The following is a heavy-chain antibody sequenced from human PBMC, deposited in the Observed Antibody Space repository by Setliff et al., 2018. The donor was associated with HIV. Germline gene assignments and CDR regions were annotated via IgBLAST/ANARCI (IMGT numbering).Heavy chain of an antibody. Sequence: PSETLSLTCTVSGGSISSYSWSWIRQPPGKGLEWIGQIHTTGSTNYNPSLKSRVTISMDTPKNQFSLNLNSVTATDTAVYYCAKRTFGSGRLDPWGQGTLVTVSS. V-gene: IGHV4-4*09. CDR1: GGSISSYS. CDR3: AKRTFGSGRLDP. D-gene: IGHD3-16*01. J-gene: IGHJ5*02. CDR2: IHTTGST.